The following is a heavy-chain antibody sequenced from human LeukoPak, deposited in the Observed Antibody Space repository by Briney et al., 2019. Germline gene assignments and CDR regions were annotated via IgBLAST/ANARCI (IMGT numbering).Heavy chain of an antibody. J-gene: IGHJ4*02. CDR1: GFTFSSYW. V-gene: IGHV3-7*01. Sequence: GGSLRLSCAASGFTFSSYWMSWVCQAPGKGLEWVAHIKQDGSEKYYVDSVKGRFTISRDNAKNSLYLQMNSLRAEDTAVYYCARSSRGYSYGLYYFDYWGQGTLVTVSS. D-gene: IGHD5-18*01. CDR2: IKQDGSEK. CDR3: ARSSRGYSYGLYYFDY.